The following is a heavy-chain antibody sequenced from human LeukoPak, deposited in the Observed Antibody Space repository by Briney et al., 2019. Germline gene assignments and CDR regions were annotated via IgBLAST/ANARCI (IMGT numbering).Heavy chain of an antibody. CDR2: ISSSSSYI. D-gene: IGHD2-2*01. J-gene: IGHJ4*02. Sequence: PGGSLRLSCAASGFTFSSYSMNWVRQAPGKGLEWVSSISSSSSYIYYADSVKGRFTISRDNAKNSLYLQMNSLRAEDTAVYHCARVWDIVVVPAALDYWGQGTLVTVSS. CDR3: ARVWDIVVVPAALDY. V-gene: IGHV3-21*01. CDR1: GFTFSSYS.